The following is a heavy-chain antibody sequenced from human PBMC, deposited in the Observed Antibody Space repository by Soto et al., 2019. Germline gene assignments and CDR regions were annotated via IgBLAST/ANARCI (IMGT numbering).Heavy chain of an antibody. Sequence: SQTLSLTCAISGDSVSSSSVTWNWIRQSPSRGLEWLGRTYYRSKWYNDYAESVKSRITINPDTSKNQFSLHLNSVTPEDTAVYYCVRLMGNSWLDFWGQGTQLTVSS. CDR1: GDSVSSSSVT. CDR3: VRLMGNSWLDF. V-gene: IGHV6-1*01. D-gene: IGHD2-8*01. CDR2: TYYRSKWYN. J-gene: IGHJ5*01.